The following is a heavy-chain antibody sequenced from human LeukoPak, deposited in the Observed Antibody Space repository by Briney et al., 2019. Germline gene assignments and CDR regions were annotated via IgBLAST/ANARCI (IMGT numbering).Heavy chain of an antibody. CDR3: ARDQWGRSDFDY. J-gene: IGHJ4*02. CDR2: ISAYNGNT. D-gene: IGHD1-26*01. V-gene: IGHV1-18*01. Sequence: ASVKVSCKASGYTFTSYGISGVRQAPGQGLEWMGWISAYNGNTNYAQKLQGRVTMTTDTSTTTAYKELRSLRSDDTAVYDCARDQWGRSDFDYWGPGTLVTVPS. CDR1: GYTFTSYG.